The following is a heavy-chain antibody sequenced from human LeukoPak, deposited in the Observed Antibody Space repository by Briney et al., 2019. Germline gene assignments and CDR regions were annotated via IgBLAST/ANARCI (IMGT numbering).Heavy chain of an antibody. D-gene: IGHD6-19*01. CDR2: ISNTGKYI. CDR3: ARLQGDSGWYYFDY. J-gene: IGHJ4*02. Sequence: ETLSLTCTVSGGSISSSSYYWGWIRQPPGKGLEWVSSISNTGKYIYYADSLKGRFTISRDNAKNSLYLQLNSLRAEDTAVYYCARLQGDSGWYYFDYWGQGTLVTVSS. CDR1: GGSISSSS. V-gene: IGHV3-21*01.